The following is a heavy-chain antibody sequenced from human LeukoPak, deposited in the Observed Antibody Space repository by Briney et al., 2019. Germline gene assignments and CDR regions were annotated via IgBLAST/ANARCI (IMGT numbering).Heavy chain of an antibody. J-gene: IGHJ4*02. V-gene: IGHV3-21*01. Sequence: GGSLRLSCAASGFTFSSYSMNWVRQAPGKGLEWVSSISSSSSYIYYADSVKGRFTISRDNAKNSLYLQMNSLRAEDTAVYYCATEGDYYDSSGYLWVDYWGQGTLVTVSS. CDR2: ISSSSSYI. CDR1: GFTFSSYS. CDR3: ATEGDYYDSSGYLWVDY. D-gene: IGHD3-22*01.